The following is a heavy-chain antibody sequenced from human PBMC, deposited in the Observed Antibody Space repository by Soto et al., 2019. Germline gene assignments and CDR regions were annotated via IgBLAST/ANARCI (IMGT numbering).Heavy chain of an antibody. Sequence: PGGSLRLSCAASGFTFSSYDMHWVRQATGKGLEWVSAIGTAGDTYYPGSVKGRFTISRENAKNSLYLQMNSLRAGDTAVYYCARLRRELDAFDIWGQGTMVTV. J-gene: IGHJ3*02. V-gene: IGHV3-13*01. CDR3: ARLRRELDAFDI. D-gene: IGHD1-26*01. CDR1: GFTFSSYD. CDR2: IGTAGDT.